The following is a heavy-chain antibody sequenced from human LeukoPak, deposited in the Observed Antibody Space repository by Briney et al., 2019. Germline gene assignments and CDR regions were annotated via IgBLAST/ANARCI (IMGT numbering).Heavy chain of an antibody. D-gene: IGHD3-10*01. Sequence: GGSLRLSCAASGFTFSSYGMHWVRQAPGKGLEWVAVISYDGSNKYYADSVKGRFTISRDNSKNTLYLQMNSLRAEDTAVYYCAKVAYGSGSYWPFDYRGQGTLVTVSS. CDR2: ISYDGSNK. V-gene: IGHV3-30*18. CDR1: GFTFSSYG. J-gene: IGHJ4*02. CDR3: AKVAYGSGSYWPFDY.